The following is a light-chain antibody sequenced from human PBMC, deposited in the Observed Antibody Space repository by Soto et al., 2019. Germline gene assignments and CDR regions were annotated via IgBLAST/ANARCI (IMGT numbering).Light chain of an antibody. CDR3: GSYTSSNTYV. CDR2: QVR. V-gene: IGLV2-14*01. J-gene: IGLJ1*01. Sequence: HSVLTQPASVSGSPGQSITISCTGTSSDVGGYNYVSWYQQHPDKVPKLMIYQVRNRPSGVSTRFSGSKSGDTASLTISGLQAEDEAEYYCGSYTSSNTYVFGTGTTVTVL. CDR1: SSDVGGYNY.